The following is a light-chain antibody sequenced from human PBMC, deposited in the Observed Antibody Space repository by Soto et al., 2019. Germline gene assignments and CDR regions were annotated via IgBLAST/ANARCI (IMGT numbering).Light chain of an antibody. J-gene: IGKJ3*01. V-gene: IGKV3-20*01. CDR3: HQCGMSPFT. CDR1: QSVRGNY. CDR2: GPS. Sequence: EVVLTQSPGTLSLSPGESATLSCRASQSVRGNYFAWYQQRPGQAPRLLVYGPSVRAAGISDRFRGSGSRTDFNLTINRVEPEDFAVYYCHQCGMSPFTFGPGTTLDIK.